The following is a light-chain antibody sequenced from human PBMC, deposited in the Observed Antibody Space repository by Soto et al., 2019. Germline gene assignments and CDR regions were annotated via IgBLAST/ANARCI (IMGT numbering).Light chain of an antibody. CDR1: SSDVGNYIF. J-gene: IGLJ1*01. V-gene: IGLV2-14*01. CDR3: VSYTTSASYV. Sequence: QSVLSHPASLSGSPGQSITISCTGTSSDVGNYIFVSWYRQHPGKAPKLMIYDINNRPSGVSNRFSGSKSGNTASLTISGLQAEDEADYYCVSYTTSASYVFGTGTKVTVL. CDR2: DIN.